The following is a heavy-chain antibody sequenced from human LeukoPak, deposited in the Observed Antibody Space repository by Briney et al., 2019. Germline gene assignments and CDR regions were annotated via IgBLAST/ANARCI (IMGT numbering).Heavy chain of an antibody. CDR2: ISWNSGSI. D-gene: IGHD1-14*01. Sequence: GGSLRLSCAASGFTFDDYAMHWVRQAPGKGLEWVSGISWNSGSIGYADSVKGRFTISRDNAKNSLYLQMNSPRAEDTALYYCAKDGFFRGRYYFDYWGQGTLVTVSS. CDR1: GFTFDDYA. V-gene: IGHV3-9*01. J-gene: IGHJ4*02. CDR3: AKDGFFRGRYYFDY.